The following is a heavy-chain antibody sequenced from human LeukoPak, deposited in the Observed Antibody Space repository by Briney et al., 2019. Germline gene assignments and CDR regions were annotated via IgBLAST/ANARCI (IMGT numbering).Heavy chain of an antibody. CDR1: GGSISSGSYY. J-gene: IGHJ3*02. CDR2: IYTSGST. D-gene: IGHD2-21*01. V-gene: IGHV4-61*02. Sequence: TSETLSLTCTVSGGSISSGSYYWSWIRQPAGKGLEWIGRIYTSGSTHYNPSLKSRVTISVDTSKNQFSLKLSSVTAADTAVYYCARKHDFVAFDIWGQGTMVTVSS. CDR3: ARKHDFVAFDI.